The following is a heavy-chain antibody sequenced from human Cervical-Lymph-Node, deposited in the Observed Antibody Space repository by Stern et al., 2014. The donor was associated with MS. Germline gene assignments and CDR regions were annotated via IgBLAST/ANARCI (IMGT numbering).Heavy chain of an antibody. Sequence: QVQLQESGPGLVKPSETLSLTCTVSGGSLTSHYWSWIRQPPGKGLEWIGYVYYSGGTNYNPSLKSRVTISADMSKNQFSLKLTSVTAADTAVYYCARGLGTYSYDSSGYYYWGQGTLVTVSS. CDR2: VYYSGGT. D-gene: IGHD3-22*01. CDR3: ARGLGTYSYDSSGYYY. V-gene: IGHV4-59*11. J-gene: IGHJ4*02. CDR1: GGSLTSHY.